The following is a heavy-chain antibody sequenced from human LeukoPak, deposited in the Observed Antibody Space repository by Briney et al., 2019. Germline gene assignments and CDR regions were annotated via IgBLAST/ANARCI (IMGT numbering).Heavy chain of an antibody. CDR1: GYTFTSYG. V-gene: IGHV1-18*01. D-gene: IGHD2-15*01. CDR3: ARDCIGCHGFDY. J-gene: IGHJ4*02. Sequence: GASVKVSCKASGYTFTSYGISWVRQAPGQGLEWVGWVSAYADNTNYVRKLQGRVTMTTDTSTGTAYMELRSLKSDDTAVYYCARDCIGCHGFDYWGQGTLVTVSS. CDR2: VSAYADNT.